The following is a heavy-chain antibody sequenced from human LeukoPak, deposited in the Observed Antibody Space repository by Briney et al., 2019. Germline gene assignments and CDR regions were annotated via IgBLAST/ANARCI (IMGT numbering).Heavy chain of an antibody. CDR3: ARGGKYYYGSGSYPTTMDV. J-gene: IGHJ6*02. CDR1: GYTFTSYG. Sequence: ASVKVSCKASGYTFTSYGISWVRQAPGQGLEWVGWISAYNDNTNYAQKLQGRVTMTTDTSTSTAYMELRSLRSDDTAVYYCARGGKYYYGSGSYPTTMDVWGQGTTVTVSS. V-gene: IGHV1-18*01. CDR2: ISAYNDNT. D-gene: IGHD3-10*01.